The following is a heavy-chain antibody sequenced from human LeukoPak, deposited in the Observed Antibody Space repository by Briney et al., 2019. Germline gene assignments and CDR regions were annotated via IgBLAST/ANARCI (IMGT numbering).Heavy chain of an antibody. V-gene: IGHV3-15*01. J-gene: IGHJ5*02. Sequence: AGGSLRLSCAASGFTFSNAWMSWVRQAPGKGLEWVGRIKSKTDSGTTDHAAPVKGRFTISRDDSKNTLYLQMNSLKTEDTAVYYCTTDQGYYDSSGYYFGSDWFDPWGQGTLVTVSS. CDR2: IKSKTDSGTT. D-gene: IGHD3-22*01. CDR1: GFTFSNAW. CDR3: TTDQGYYDSSGYYFGSDWFDP.